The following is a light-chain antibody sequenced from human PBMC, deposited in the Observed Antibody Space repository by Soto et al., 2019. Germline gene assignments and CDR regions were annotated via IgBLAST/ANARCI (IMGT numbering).Light chain of an antibody. J-gene: IGLJ1*01. CDR3: CSYAGTYTFL. CDR1: SSDVGGYNY. Sequence: QSALSQPRSVSGSPGQSVTISCTGTSSDVGGYNYVSWYQQHPGKAPKLMIYDVSKRPSGVPDRFSGSKSGNTASLTISGLQAEDEAEYYCCSYAGTYTFLFGTGTKVTVL. CDR2: DVS. V-gene: IGLV2-11*01.